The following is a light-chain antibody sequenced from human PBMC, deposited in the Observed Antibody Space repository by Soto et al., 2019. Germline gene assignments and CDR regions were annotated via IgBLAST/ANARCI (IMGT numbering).Light chain of an antibody. CDR1: RSISRY. J-gene: IGKJ1*01. V-gene: IGKV3-11*01. Sequence: EIVLTQSPATLSLSPGERATLSCRASRSISRYLAWYQQKPGQAPRLLIYDTSNRATGIPVRFSGSGSGTDFTLTISRLEPEDFAVYYCQQRSNWPPWTFGQGTKVEIK. CDR3: QQRSNWPPWT. CDR2: DTS.